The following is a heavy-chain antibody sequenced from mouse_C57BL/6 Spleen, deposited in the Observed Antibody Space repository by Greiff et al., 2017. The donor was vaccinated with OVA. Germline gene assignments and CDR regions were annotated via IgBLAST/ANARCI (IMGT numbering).Heavy chain of an antibody. CDR3: ASYDYDGYYAMDY. Sequence: VQLKESGPGLVQPSQSLSITCTVSGFSLTSYGVHWVRQSPGKGLEWLGVIWSGGSTDYNAAFISRLSISKDNSKSQVFFKMNSLQADDTAIYYCASYDYDGYYAMDYWGKGTSVTVSS. D-gene: IGHD2-4*01. V-gene: IGHV2-2*01. J-gene: IGHJ4*01. CDR1: GFSLTSYG. CDR2: IWSGGST.